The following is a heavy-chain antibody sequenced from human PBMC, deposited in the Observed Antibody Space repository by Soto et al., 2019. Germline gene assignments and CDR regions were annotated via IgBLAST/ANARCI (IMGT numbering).Heavy chain of an antibody. CDR2: INPSGGST. D-gene: IGHD3-22*01. J-gene: IGHJ6*02. CDR3: ARERITMIVLASSGGMDV. Sequence: ASVKVSCKASGYTFTSYYMHWVRQAPGQGLEWMGIINPSGGSTSYAQKFQGRVTMTRDTSTSTVYMELSSLRSEDTAVYYCARERITMIVLASSGGMDVWGQGTTVTVSS. CDR1: GYTFTSYY. V-gene: IGHV1-46*01.